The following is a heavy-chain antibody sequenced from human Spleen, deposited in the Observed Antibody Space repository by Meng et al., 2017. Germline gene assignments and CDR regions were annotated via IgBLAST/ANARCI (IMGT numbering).Heavy chain of an antibody. Sequence: QVERQEPGPGLVKPSQTLSFTCTVSGGAISSSGYYWSWIRQHPGKGLEWIGYIYYSGSTYYNPSVKSLVTISVDTSKNQFSLKLSSVTAADTAVYYCARFRTTNYWYFDLWGRGTLVTVSS. CDR3: ARFRTTNYWYFDL. J-gene: IGHJ2*01. CDR1: GGAISSSGYY. D-gene: IGHD4-17*01. CDR2: IYYSGST. V-gene: IGHV4-31*01.